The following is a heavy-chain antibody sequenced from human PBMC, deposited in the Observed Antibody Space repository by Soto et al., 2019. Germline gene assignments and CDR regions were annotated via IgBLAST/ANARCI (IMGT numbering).Heavy chain of an antibody. V-gene: IGHV1-8*01. CDR3: ARVGSMVRGVIMDYYYYGMDV. CDR1: GYTFTSYD. Sequence: ASVKVSCKASGYTFTSYDINWVRQATGQGLEWMGWMNPNSGKTGYAQKFQGRVTITRNTSTSTAYMELSSLRSEDTAVYYCARVGSMVRGVIMDYYYYGMDVWGQRTTVTVSS. J-gene: IGHJ6*02. D-gene: IGHD3-10*01. CDR2: MNPNSGKT.